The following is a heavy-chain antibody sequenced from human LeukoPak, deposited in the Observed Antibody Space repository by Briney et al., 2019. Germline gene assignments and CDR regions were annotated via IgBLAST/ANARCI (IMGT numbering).Heavy chain of an antibody. Sequence: GGSLRLSCAASGFTVSSNYMSWVRQAPGKGLEWVSVIYSGGSTYYADSVKGRFTISRDNSRNTLYLQMNSLRAEDTAVYYCASSPYDPYYYYGMDVWGQGTTVTVSS. CDR1: GFTVSSNY. CDR3: ASSPYDPYYYYGMDV. V-gene: IGHV3-53*01. CDR2: IYSGGST. J-gene: IGHJ6*02. D-gene: IGHD2-21*01.